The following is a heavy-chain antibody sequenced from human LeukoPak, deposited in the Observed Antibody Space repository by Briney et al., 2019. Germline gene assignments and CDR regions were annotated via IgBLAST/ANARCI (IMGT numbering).Heavy chain of an antibody. CDR3: TTAWAYCSSTSCSDY. Sequence: GASLRLSCAASGFTFSNAWMSWVRQAPGKGLEWVGRIKSKTDGGTTDYAAPVKGRFTISRDDSKNTLYLQMNSLKTEDTAVYYCTTAWAYCSSTSCSDYWGQGTLVTVYS. D-gene: IGHD2-2*01. CDR2: IKSKTDGGTT. J-gene: IGHJ4*02. V-gene: IGHV3-15*01. CDR1: GFTFSNAW.